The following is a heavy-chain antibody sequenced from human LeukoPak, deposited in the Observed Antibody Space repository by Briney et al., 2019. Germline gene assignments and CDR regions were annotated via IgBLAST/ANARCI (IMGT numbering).Heavy chain of an antibody. CDR3: ARVLKAVAGPNFDY. Sequence: SVKVSCKASGYTFTSYYMHWVRQAPGQGLEWMGRIIPILGIANYAQKFQGRVMITADKSTSTAYMELSSLRSEDTAVYYCARVLKAVAGPNFDYWGQGTLVTVSS. D-gene: IGHD6-19*01. V-gene: IGHV1-69*04. J-gene: IGHJ4*02. CDR1: GYTFTSYY. CDR2: IIPILGIA.